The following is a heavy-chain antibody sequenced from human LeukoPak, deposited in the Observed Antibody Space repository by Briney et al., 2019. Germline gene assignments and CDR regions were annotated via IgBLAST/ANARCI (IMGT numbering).Heavy chain of an antibody. D-gene: IGHD6-13*01. V-gene: IGHV1-2*02. CDR2: INPNSGGT. CDR1: GYTFTGYY. J-gene: IGHJ5*02. Sequence: GASVKVSRKASGYTFTGYYMHWVRQAPGQGLEWMGWINPNSGGTNYAQNVQGRVTMTTDTSTSTAYMELRSLRSDDTAVYYCARDLGSRWPLGWFDPWGQGTLVTVSS. CDR3: ARDLGSRWPLGWFDP.